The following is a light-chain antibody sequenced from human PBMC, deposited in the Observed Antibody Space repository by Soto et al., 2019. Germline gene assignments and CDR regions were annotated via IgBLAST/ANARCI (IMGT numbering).Light chain of an antibody. V-gene: IGLV2-8*01. CDR2: EVV. CDR1: KNDIGVYDF. Sequence: QSVLTQPPSASGSPGQSVTISCTGTKNDIGVYDFVSWYQHHPGKAPRLIIYEVVQRPSGGPDRVSGSTSGDTGSLACSGLQAADEADYFCRSYAGSNTYVFGSGTKVTVL. J-gene: IGLJ1*01. CDR3: RSYAGSNTYV.